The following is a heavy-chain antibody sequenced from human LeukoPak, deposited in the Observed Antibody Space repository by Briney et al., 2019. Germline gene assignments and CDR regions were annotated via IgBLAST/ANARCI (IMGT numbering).Heavy chain of an antibody. V-gene: IGHV3-30*02. Sequence: GGSLRLSCAASGFTFSSYGMHWVRQAPGKGLEWVAFIRYDGGSKYFADSVKGRFTISRDTSKNTLYLQMNSLRGEDTAVYYCAKRAARYSDYWGQGTLVTVSS. CDR2: IRYDGGSK. CDR3: AKRAARYSDY. D-gene: IGHD6-6*01. CDR1: GFTFSSYG. J-gene: IGHJ4*02.